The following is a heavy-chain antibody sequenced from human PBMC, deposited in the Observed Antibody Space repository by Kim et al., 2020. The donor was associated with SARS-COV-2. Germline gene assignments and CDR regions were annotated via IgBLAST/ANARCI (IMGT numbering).Heavy chain of an antibody. Sequence: YYADSVKGRFTISRDNSKNTLYLQMNSLRAEDTAVYYCANLFLEWLSVDYWGQGTLVTVSS. D-gene: IGHD3-3*01. V-gene: IGHV3-23*01. CDR3: ANLFLEWLSVDY. J-gene: IGHJ4*02.